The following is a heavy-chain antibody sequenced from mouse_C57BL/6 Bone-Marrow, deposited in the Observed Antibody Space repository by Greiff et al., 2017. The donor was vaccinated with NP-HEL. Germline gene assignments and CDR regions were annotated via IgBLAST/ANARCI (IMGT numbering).Heavy chain of an antibody. CDR1: GFTFSDYG. Sequence: EVKLVESGGGLVKPGGSLKLSCAASGFTFSDYGMHWVRQAPEKGLEWVAYISSGSSTIYYADTVKGRFTISRDNAKNTLFLQMTSLRSEDTAMYYCARCGSVYAWFAYWGQGTLVTVSA. J-gene: IGHJ3*01. V-gene: IGHV5-17*01. CDR3: ARCGSVYAWFAY. D-gene: IGHD3-2*02. CDR2: ISSGSSTI.